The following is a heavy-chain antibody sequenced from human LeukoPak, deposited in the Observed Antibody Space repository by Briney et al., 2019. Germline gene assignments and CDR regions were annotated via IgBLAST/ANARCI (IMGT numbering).Heavy chain of an antibody. CDR2: ISGSGGST. V-gene: IGHV3-23*01. J-gene: IGHJ5*02. CDR3: AKDRGRVRLNWFDP. Sequence: GGSLRLSCAASGFTFSSYGMSWVRQAPGKGLEWVSAISGSGGSTYYADSVKGRFTISRDNSKNTLYLQMNSLRAEDTAVYYCAKDRGRVRLNWFDPWGQGTLVTVSS. D-gene: IGHD1-1*01. CDR1: GFTFSSYG.